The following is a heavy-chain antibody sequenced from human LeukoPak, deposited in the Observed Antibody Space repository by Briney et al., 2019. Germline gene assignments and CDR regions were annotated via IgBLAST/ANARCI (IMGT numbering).Heavy chain of an antibody. V-gene: IGHV4-39*01. CDR3: TRVRYCSSTSCYGWGYFDY. CDR2: IYYSGST. D-gene: IGHD2-2*01. J-gene: IGHJ4*02. Sequence: SETLSLTCSVSGGSISSSSYYWGWIRQPPGKGLEWIGSIYYSGSTYYNPSLKSRVTISVDTSKNQFSLRLSSVSAADTAVYYCTRVRYCSSTSCYGWGYFDYWGQGTLVTASS. CDR1: GGSISSSSYY.